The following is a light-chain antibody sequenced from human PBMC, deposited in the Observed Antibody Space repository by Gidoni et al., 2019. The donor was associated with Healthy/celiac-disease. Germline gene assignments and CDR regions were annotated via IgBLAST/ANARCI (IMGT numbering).Light chain of an antibody. Sequence: EMVLTPSPVTLSLSQGERATLSCRASQSVSSSYLAWYQQKPGQAPSLLIYGASSRATGIPDRFSGSGSGTDFTLTISRLEPEDLAVYYCQKYGSSPTFGPGTKVDIK. CDR2: GAS. CDR1: QSVSSSY. J-gene: IGKJ3*01. V-gene: IGKV3-20*01. CDR3: QKYGSSPT.